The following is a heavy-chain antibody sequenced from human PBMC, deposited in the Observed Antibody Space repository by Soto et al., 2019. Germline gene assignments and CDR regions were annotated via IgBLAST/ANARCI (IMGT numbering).Heavy chain of an antibody. Sequence: SSVKVSCKASGGTFSSYAISWVRQAPGQGLEWMGGIIPIFGTANYAQKFQGRVTITADESTNTAYMGLSSLRSGDTAVYYCARSRFVVGVTEDYYGMDVWAKGPRSPSP. CDR2: IIPIFGTA. V-gene: IGHV1-69*13. D-gene: IGHD2-15*01. J-gene: IGHJ6*02. CDR3: ARSRFVVGVTEDYYGMDV. CDR1: GGTFSSYA.